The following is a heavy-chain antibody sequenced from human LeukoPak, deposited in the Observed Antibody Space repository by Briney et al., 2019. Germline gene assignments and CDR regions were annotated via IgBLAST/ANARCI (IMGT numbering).Heavy chain of an antibody. CDR1: GGFISSGGYY. J-gene: IGHJ4*02. V-gene: IGHV4-31*03. Sequence: SETLSLTCTVSGGFISSGGYYWSWIRQHPGKGLEWIGYIYYSGDTHYNPSLKSRVIMSVDTSKNQFSLKVSSVTAADTAVYYCARGGYSNLDSWGQGVLVTVSS. CDR2: IYYSGDT. CDR3: ARGGYSNLDS. D-gene: IGHD4-11*01.